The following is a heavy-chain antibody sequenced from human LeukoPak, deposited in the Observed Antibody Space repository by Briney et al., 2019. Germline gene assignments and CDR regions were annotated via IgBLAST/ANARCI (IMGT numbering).Heavy chain of an antibody. J-gene: IGHJ4*02. D-gene: IGHD3-9*01. CDR1: GFTFSSYS. CDR2: ISSSSSYI. Sequence: GGSLRLSCAASGFTFSSYSMNWVRQAPGKGLEWVSSISSSSSYIYYADSVKGRFTISRNNAKNSLYLQMNSLRAEDTAVYYCARSGYYDILTGYFAFDYWGQGTLVTVSS. CDR3: ARSGYYDILTGYFAFDY. V-gene: IGHV3-21*01.